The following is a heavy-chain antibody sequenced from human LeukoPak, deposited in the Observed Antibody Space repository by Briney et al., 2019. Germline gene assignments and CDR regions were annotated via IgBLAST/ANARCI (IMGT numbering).Heavy chain of an antibody. D-gene: IGHD1-26*01. Sequence: GGSLRLSCAASGFTVSSKYMSWVRQAPGKGLEWVSVIYSGGSTYYADSVKGRFTISRDNSKNTLHLQMNSLRAEDTAVYYCASNSALGVTYYYGMDVWGQGTTVTVSS. V-gene: IGHV3-66*01. CDR1: GFTVSSKY. CDR3: ASNSALGVTYYYGMDV. J-gene: IGHJ6*02. CDR2: IYSGGST.